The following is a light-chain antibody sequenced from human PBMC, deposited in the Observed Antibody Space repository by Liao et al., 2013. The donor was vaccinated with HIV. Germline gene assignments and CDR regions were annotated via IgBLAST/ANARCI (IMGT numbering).Light chain of an antibody. Sequence: SYVLTQPPSVSVAPGQTAKISCGGDNIGSISVHWFQQKPGQAPVLVIYYDNNRPSGIPARFSGSNSGSVATLTINRVAVGDEADYYCQVWDSGRDQVVFGGGTRLTVL. CDR3: QVWDSGRDQVV. J-gene: IGLJ2*01. CDR2: YDN. V-gene: IGLV3-21*04. CDR1: NIGSIS.